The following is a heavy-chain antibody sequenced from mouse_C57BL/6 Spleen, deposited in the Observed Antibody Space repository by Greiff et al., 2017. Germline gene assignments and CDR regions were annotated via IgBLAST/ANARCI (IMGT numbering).Heavy chain of an antibody. V-gene: IGHV1-9*01. Sequence: VQLQESGAELMQPWASVKLSCKATGYTLTGYWIEWVKQRPGHGLEWIGEILPGSGSTNYNEKFTGQATFTADTSSNTAYMQLSSLTTEDAAIYYCARRYWEAPFAYWGQGTLVTVSA. CDR2: ILPGSGST. J-gene: IGHJ3*01. D-gene: IGHD4-1*01. CDR1: GYTLTGYW. CDR3: ARRYWEAPFAY.